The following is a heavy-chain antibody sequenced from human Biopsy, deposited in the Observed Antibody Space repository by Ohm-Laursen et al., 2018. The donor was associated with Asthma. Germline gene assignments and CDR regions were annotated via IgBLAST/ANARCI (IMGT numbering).Heavy chain of an antibody. CDR1: GFTFSSYA. V-gene: IGHV1-69*13. J-gene: IGHJ6*02. Sequence: SVKVSCNPSGFTFSSYAFTWVRQAPGQGLEWLGGITPIYGITDYAQKFQGRLSITADGSTTTAYMELNSLTFEDTAVYFCARLATRYSYGRIYYSYGMDVWGQGTTVTVSS. D-gene: IGHD5-18*01. CDR2: ITPIYGIT. CDR3: ARLATRYSYGRIYYSYGMDV.